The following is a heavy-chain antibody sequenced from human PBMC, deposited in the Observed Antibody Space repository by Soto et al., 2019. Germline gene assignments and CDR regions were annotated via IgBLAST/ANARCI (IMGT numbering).Heavy chain of an antibody. V-gene: IGHV4-59*08. CDR3: ARHLGGYDSPSAPYYFDY. D-gene: IGHD5-12*01. Sequence: SETLSLTCTVSGGSISSYYWSWIRQPPGKGLEWIGYIYYSGSTNYNPSLKSRVTISVDTSKNQFSLKLSSVTAADTAVYYCARHLGGYDSPSAPYYFDYWGQGTLVTVSS. CDR2: IYYSGST. CDR1: GGSISSYY. J-gene: IGHJ4*02.